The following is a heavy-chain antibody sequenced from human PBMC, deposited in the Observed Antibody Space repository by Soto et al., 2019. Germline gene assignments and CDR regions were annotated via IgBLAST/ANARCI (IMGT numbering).Heavy chain of an antibody. CDR3: ARGIATGQLDH. D-gene: IGHD2-15*01. V-gene: IGHV1-3*01. Sequence: QVQLVQSGAEVKKPGASVKISCKASGYTFTRYTMNWVRQAPGQRLEWMGWSNPDNGNTKSSQKFQDRVIITRDTPASTAYMALSSVSSGDTAVYYCARGIATGQLDHWGQGTLVTVSS. J-gene: IGHJ5*02. CDR1: GYTFTRYT. CDR2: SNPDNGNT.